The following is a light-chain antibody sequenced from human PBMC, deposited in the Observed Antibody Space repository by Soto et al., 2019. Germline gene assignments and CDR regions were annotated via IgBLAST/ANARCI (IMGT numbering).Light chain of an antibody. Sequence: QSALTQPRSVSGSPGQSVTIACTGTSSDVCRYDYVSWYQQHPGEAPKLVVYDVTKRPSGVPDRFSGSKSGNTASLTISGLQAEDEADYYCCSYAGIYSYVFGTGTKLTVL. J-gene: IGLJ1*01. CDR2: DVT. CDR1: SSDVCRYDY. CDR3: CSYAGIYSYV. V-gene: IGLV2-11*01.